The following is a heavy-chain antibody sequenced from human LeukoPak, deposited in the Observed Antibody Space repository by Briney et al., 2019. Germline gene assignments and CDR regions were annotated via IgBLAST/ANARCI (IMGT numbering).Heavy chain of an antibody. D-gene: IGHD2-15*01. Sequence: PGGSLRLSCAASGFTFSSYGMSWVRQAPGKGLEWVSAISATGGTTYYADSVKGRFTISRDNSKNTLYLQMNSLRAEDTAIYYCAKNGDRGAYCSGGSRYPYYYYYIDVWGEGTTVTISS. V-gene: IGHV3-23*01. CDR1: GFTFSSYG. CDR3: AKNGDRGAYCSGGSRYPYYYYYIDV. CDR2: ISATGGTT. J-gene: IGHJ6*03.